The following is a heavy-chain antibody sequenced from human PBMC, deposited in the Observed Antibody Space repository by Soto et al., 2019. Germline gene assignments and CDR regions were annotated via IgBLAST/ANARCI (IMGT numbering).Heavy chain of an antibody. J-gene: IGHJ4*02. CDR3: ARHADPLGGLGAYFDP. Sequence: PSXTLSLACTVSGASIFNKDVYFCWIRQPPGKGPEWIASFRYDGDAYYNPSLKSRVTKSVDTSRNQFSLNLSSVTAADTAVYYCARHADPLGGLGAYFDPWGQGTLVTVSS. CDR1: GASIFNKDVY. CDR2: FRYDGDA. D-gene: IGHD2-15*01. V-gene: IGHV4-39*01.